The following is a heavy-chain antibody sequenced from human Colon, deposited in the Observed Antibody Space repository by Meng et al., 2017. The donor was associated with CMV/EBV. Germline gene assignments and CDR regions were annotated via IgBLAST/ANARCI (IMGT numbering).Heavy chain of an antibody. CDR1: GYTFTGYW. Sequence: VNLYCKASGYTFTGYWMHWVRQATGQGLEWMGRIKPSTGDTNYAQNFQGRVTVTRDTSISTVYMEVNSLTSDDTAVYYCTREGFDYWGQGALVTVSS. CDR3: TREGFDY. CDR2: IKPSTGDT. V-gene: IGHV1-2*06. J-gene: IGHJ4*02.